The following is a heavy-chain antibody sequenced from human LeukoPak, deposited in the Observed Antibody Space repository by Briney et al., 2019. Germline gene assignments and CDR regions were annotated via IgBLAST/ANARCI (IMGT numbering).Heavy chain of an antibody. CDR2: IYSGGST. D-gene: IGHD1-14*01. CDR1: EFSVGSNY. CDR3: AKDLGGRYDY. Sequence: PGGSLRLSCAASEFSVGSNYMTWVRQAPGKGLEWVSLIYSGGSTYYADSVKGRFTISRDNSKNTLYLQMNSLRAEDTAVYYCAKDLGGRYDYWGQGTLVTVSS. J-gene: IGHJ4*02. V-gene: IGHV3-66*01.